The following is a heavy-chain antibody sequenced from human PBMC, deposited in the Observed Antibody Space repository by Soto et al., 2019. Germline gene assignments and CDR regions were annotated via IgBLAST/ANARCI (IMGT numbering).Heavy chain of an antibody. J-gene: IGHJ3*01. Sequence: QVQLQESGPGLVKPSETLSLTCAVSGGSVSNSNWWSWVRQPPGKGLEWIGEIYHTGSTNYNPSLECRVTISVDKSKNQFSMRLSSVTAADTAVYFCARGGDSFDVWGQGTMVTVSS. CDR3: ARGGDSFDV. CDR2: IYHTGST. V-gene: IGHV4-4*02. CDR1: GGSVSNSNW.